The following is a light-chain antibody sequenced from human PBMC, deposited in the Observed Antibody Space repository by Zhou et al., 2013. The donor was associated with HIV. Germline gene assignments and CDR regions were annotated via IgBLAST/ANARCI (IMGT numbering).Light chain of an antibody. CDR3: QQSFNSPIT. CDR1: QPIRND. CDR2: AAS. V-gene: IGKV1-39*01. Sequence: DIQMTQSPSSLSASVGDRVTITCRSSQPIRNDLGWFQHKPGEGPRRLIYAASTLQRGVPSRFSGSGSGTDFTLTINSLQPEDSATYFCQQSFNSPITFGGGTKVEIK. J-gene: IGKJ4*01.